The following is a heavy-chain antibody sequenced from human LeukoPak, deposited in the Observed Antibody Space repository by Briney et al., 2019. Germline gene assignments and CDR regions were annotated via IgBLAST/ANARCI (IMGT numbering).Heavy chain of an antibody. D-gene: IGHD2-15*01. CDR2: IKSKTDGGTT. V-gene: IGHV3-15*01. Sequence: GGSLRLSCAASGFTFSNAWMSWVRQAPGKGLEWVGRIKSKTDGGTTDYAAPVKGRFTISRDDSKNTLYLQMNSLKTEDTAVYYCTTDKDIVVVVAAFDYRGQGTLITVSS. CDR3: TTDKDIVVVVAAFDY. CDR1: GFTFSNAW. J-gene: IGHJ4*02.